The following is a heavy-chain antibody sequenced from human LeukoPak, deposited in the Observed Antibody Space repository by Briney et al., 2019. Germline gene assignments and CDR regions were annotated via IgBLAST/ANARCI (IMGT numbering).Heavy chain of an antibody. CDR1: GFTFSSYE. J-gene: IGHJ3*01. CDR2: ISSFSSPT. V-gene: IGHV3-48*03. CDR3: ARDPGFCSGGSCYSGLGDAFDL. Sequence: GGSLRLSCVASGFTFSSYEMNWVRQAPGKGLEWVSYISSFSSPTYYADSVKGRFSISRDNAKKSLYLQMSSLRAEDTAVYYCARDPGFCSGGSCYSGLGDAFDLWGQGTMVTVSS. D-gene: IGHD2-15*01.